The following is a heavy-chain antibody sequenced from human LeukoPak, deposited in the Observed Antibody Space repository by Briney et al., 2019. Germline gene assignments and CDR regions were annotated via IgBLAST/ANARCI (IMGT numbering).Heavy chain of an antibody. CDR1: GGSISSGSYY. V-gene: IGHV4-61*02. D-gene: IGHD1-14*01. CDR3: ARTPDSNWFDP. Sequence: SEALSLTCTVSGGSISSGSYYWSWIRQPAGKGLEWIGRIYTSGSTNYNPSLKSRVTISVDTSKNQFSLKLSSVTAADTAVYYCARTPDSNWFDPWGQGTLVTVSS. CDR2: IYTSGST. J-gene: IGHJ5*02.